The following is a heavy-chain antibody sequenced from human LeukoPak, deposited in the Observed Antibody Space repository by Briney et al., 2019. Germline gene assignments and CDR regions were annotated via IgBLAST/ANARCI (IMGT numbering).Heavy chain of an antibody. Sequence: ASVTVSCKASGYTFTDNYMHWVRQAPGQGLEWMGWIIPTSGGTNYAQKFQGRVTMTRDTSISTAYMELSSLRSEDTAVYYCARDNSVEDTAWWFDPWGQGTLVTVSS. J-gene: IGHJ5*02. V-gene: IGHV1-2*02. CDR1: GYTFTDNY. CDR2: IIPTSGGT. CDR3: ARDNSVEDTAWWFDP. D-gene: IGHD4-23*01.